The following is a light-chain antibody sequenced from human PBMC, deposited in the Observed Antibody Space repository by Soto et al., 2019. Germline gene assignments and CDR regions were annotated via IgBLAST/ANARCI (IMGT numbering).Light chain of an antibody. CDR2: GAS. J-gene: IGKJ3*01. Sequence: EIVLTQSPGTLSLSPGERATLSCRASQSVSGSYLAWYQQKPGQAPRLLIYGASSRATGIPDRFSGSGSGTDVSLTISRREHEDVSVYYCHQYCSSAEFTFGPGTKVDIK. CDR3: HQYCSSAEFT. CDR1: QSVSGSY. V-gene: IGKV3-20*01.